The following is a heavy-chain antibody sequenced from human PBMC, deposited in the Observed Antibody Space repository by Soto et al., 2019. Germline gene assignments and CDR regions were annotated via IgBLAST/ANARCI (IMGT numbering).Heavy chain of an antibody. CDR3: ARDMRTGVTIFGVVYYYYGMDV. V-gene: IGHV3-48*03. J-gene: IGHJ6*02. CDR2: ISSSGSTI. D-gene: IGHD3-3*01. Sequence: AGGSLRLSCAASGFTFSSYEMDWVRQAPGKGLEWVSYISSSGSTIYYADSVKGRFTISRDNAKNSLYLQMNSLRAEDTAVYYCARDMRTGVTIFGVVYYYYGMDVWGQGTTVTVSS. CDR1: GFTFSSYE.